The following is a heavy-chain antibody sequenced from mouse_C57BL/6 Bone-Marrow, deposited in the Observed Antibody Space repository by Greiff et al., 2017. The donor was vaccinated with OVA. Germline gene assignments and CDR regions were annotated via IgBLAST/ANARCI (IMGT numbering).Heavy chain of an antibody. D-gene: IGHD2-13*01. CDR2: IHPNSGST. J-gene: IGHJ2*01. CDR1: GYTFTSYW. V-gene: IGHV1-64*01. Sequence: VQLQHPGAELVKPGASVKLSCKASGYTFTSYWMHWVKQRPGQGLVWIGLIHPNSGSTNYNDKFKSKATLTVDKSSSTAYIQLSSLASEDSAVYYCALYYADAGGPGCWGPGTTLTVSS. CDR3: ALYYADAGGPGC.